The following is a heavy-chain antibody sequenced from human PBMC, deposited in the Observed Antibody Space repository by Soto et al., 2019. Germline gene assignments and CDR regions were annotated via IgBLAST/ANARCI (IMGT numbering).Heavy chain of an antibody. J-gene: IGHJ3*01. CDR1: YW. CDR3: AIRTLAGVNFDV. CDR2: IYPGDSDT. D-gene: IGHD3-16*01. Sequence: YWSGWVRQMPGKGLEWMGIIYPGDSDTRYSPSFQGHVTISADKSINTASLQWSSLKASETALYYCAIRTLAGVNFDVWREGRSVT. V-gene: IGHV5-51*01.